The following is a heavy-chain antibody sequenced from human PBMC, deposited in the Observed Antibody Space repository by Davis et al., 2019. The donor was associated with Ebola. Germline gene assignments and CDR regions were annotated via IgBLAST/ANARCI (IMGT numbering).Heavy chain of an antibody. Sequence: GESLKISCAASGFTFSSYSMNWVRQAPGKGLEWVSYISSSSSTIYYADSVKGRFTISRDNAKNSLYLQMNSLRDEDTAVYYCARARQWLVPVYFDYWGQGTLVTVSS. CDR2: ISSSSSTI. D-gene: IGHD6-19*01. J-gene: IGHJ4*02. V-gene: IGHV3-48*02. CDR1: GFTFSSYS. CDR3: ARARQWLVPVYFDY.